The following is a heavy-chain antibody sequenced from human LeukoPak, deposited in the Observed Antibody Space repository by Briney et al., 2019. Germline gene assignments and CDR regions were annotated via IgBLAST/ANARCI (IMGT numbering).Heavy chain of an antibody. CDR3: AFFGVITTQKYFDY. V-gene: IGHV4-34*01. CDR2: INHSGST. J-gene: IGHJ4*02. Sequence: SETLSLTCTVSGGSISSYYWSWIRQPAGKGLEWIGEINHSGSTNYNPSLKSRVTISVDASKNQFSLKLSSVTAADTAVYYCAFFGVITTQKYFDYWGQGTLVTVSS. D-gene: IGHD3-22*01. CDR1: GGSISSYY.